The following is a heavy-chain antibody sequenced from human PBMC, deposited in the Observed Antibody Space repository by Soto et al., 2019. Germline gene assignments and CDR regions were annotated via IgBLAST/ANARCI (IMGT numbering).Heavy chain of an antibody. CDR3: ARDVDTAMVTWVYFDY. CDR2: ISSSSSTI. D-gene: IGHD5-18*01. Sequence: PGGSLRLSCAASGFTFNNYAMNWVRQAPGKGLEWVSYISSSSSTIYYADSVKGRFTISRDNAKNSLYLQMNSLRDEDTAVYYCARDVDTAMVTWVYFDYWGQGTLVTVSS. CDR1: GFTFNNYA. V-gene: IGHV3-48*02. J-gene: IGHJ4*02.